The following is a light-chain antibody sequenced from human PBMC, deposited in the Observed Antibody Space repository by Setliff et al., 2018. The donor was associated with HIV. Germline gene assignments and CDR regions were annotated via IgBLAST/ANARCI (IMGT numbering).Light chain of an antibody. CDR2: QDS. Sequence: SYELTQPPSVSVSPGQTASIPCSGDKLGDKYACWYQQKPGQSPVLVIYQDSKRPSGIPERFSGSNSGNTATLTISGTQAMDEAVYYCQAWDTTTYVFGTGTKVTVL. CDR3: QAWDTTTYV. V-gene: IGLV3-1*01. J-gene: IGLJ1*01. CDR1: KLGDKY.